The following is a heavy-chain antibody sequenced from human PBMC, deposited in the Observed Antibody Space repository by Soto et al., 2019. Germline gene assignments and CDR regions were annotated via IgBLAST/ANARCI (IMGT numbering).Heavy chain of an antibody. CDR2: IIPIFGTT. Sequence: QVQLVQSGAEVKEPGSAVKVSCKAPADSFSSYGISWVRQAPGQGLEWMGEIIPIFGTTNYAEKFQGRVTITAYESTNTAYMELSSLRSEDTALYYCARVFPDGWVEPGVVRGYLDTWGRGTLVTVSS. CDR1: ADSFSSYG. V-gene: IGHV1-69*01. D-gene: IGHD3-3*01. CDR3: ARVFPDGWVEPGVVRGYLDT. J-gene: IGHJ4*02.